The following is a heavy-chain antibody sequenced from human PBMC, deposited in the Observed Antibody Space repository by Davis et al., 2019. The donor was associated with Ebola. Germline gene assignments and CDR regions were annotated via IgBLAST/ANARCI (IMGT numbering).Heavy chain of an antibody. CDR2: MSASGGVT. CDR1: GFTFSSFG. V-gene: IGHV3-23*01. D-gene: IGHD6-19*01. Sequence: PGGSLRLSCAASGFTFSSFGMSWARQAPGKGLEWISAMSASGGVTHYADSVKGRFAISRDNSKNTLYLQMNSLRAEDTAVYYCAKSSVAGTSGMDVWGQGTTVTVSS. CDR3: AKSSVAGTSGMDV. J-gene: IGHJ6*02.